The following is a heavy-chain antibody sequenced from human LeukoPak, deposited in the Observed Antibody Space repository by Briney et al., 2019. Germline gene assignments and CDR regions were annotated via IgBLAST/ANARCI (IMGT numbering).Heavy chain of an antibody. CDR2: IYYSGST. CDR1: GGSISSYY. D-gene: IGHD4-17*01. Sequence: PSETLSLTCTVSGGSISSYYWSWIRQPPGKGLEWIGYIYYSGSTNYNPSLKSRVTISVDTSKNQFSLKLSSVTAADTAVYYCARGGVTTFDYWGQGTLVTVSS. V-gene: IGHV4-59*01. J-gene: IGHJ4*02. CDR3: ARGGVTTFDY.